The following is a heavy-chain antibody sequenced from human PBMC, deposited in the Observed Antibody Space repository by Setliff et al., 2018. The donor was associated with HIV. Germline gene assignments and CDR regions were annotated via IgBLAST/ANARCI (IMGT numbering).Heavy chain of an antibody. D-gene: IGHD3-3*01. CDR3: ARRQWGTSGYYEFFQQ. J-gene: IGHJ1*01. Sequence: SETLSLTCTVSGATISRHFWSWIRQSPGKGLEWVGTIYDSGVTKYNPSLKTRVRVSVDTSKSHLSLRLTSVTPADTAVYYCARRQWGTSGYYEFFQQWGQGSLVTVSS. V-gene: IGHV4-59*11. CDR2: IYDSGVT. CDR1: GATISRHF.